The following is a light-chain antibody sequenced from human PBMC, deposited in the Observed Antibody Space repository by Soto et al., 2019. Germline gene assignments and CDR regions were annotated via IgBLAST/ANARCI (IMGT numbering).Light chain of an antibody. J-gene: IGKJ5*01. CDR3: QQLNTFPVT. V-gene: IGKV1-9*01. Sequence: DIPLTQSPSFLSASVGDRVTISCRASQGISSYLAWYQQTPGKAPKLLIYASSTLQSGVPSRFSGSGSGTEFTLTIGSLQPEDFATYYCQQLNTFPVTFGQGTRLEI. CDR2: ASS. CDR1: QGISSY.